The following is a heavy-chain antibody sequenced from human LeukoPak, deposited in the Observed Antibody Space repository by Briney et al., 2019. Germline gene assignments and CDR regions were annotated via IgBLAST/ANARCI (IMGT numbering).Heavy chain of an antibody. D-gene: IGHD6-19*01. J-gene: IGHJ4*02. CDR2: LHSGGVT. V-gene: IGHV3-53*01. Sequence: GGSLRLSCAASGFTLSNYDMNWVRQAPGKGLEWVSLLHSGGVTYYADSVKGRFTISRDSSNNTLYLQMNSLRVDDMAVYYCVRDLAVSSGWSDYWGQGTLVIVSS. CDR1: GFTLSNYD. CDR3: VRDLAVSSGWSDY.